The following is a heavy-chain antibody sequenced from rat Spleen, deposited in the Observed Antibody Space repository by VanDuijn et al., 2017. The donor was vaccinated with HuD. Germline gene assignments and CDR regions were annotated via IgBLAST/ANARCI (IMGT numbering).Heavy chain of an antibody. CDR3: ARHGIYNNYGWFAY. CDR1: GFTFSRYW. J-gene: IGHJ3*01. V-gene: IGHV5-58*01. D-gene: IGHD1-10*01. Sequence: EVQLVETGGGFVQPGRSLKLSCVGSGFTFSRYWMYWIRQAPGKGLECVSSINADGGSTYYPESVKGRFTISRDNAENTVYLQMNSLRSEDTATYYCARHGIYNNYGWFAYWGQGTLVTVSS. CDR2: INADGGST.